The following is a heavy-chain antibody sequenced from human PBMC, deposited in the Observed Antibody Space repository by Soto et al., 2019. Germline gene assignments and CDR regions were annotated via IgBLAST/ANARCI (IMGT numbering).Heavy chain of an antibody. CDR3: ARHFSVDYFDY. J-gene: IGHJ4*02. CDR2: IYYSGTT. Sequence: SETLSLTCTVSGDSITSNSYFWAWIRQPPGKGLEWIGSIYYSGTTYYTPSLMSRVTISVDRSKNQFSLKLSSVTAADTAVYYGARHFSVDYFDYWGQGALVTVSS. V-gene: IGHV4-39*01. CDR1: GDSITSNSYF.